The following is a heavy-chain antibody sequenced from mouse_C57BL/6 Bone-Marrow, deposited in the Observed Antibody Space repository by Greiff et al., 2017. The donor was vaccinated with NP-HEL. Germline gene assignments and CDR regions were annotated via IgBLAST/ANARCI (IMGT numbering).Heavy chain of an antibody. J-gene: IGHJ1*03. V-gene: IGHV5-17*01. CDR3: ARRGCSSYPYWYFDV. CDR1: GFTFSDYG. CDR2: ISSGSGTI. D-gene: IGHD1-1*01. Sequence: DVKLVESGGGLVKPGGSLKLSCAASGFTFSDYGMHWVRQAPEQGLEWVAYISSGSGTIYYADTVKGRFTISRDNAKNTLFLQMTSLRSEDTALYCCARRGCSSYPYWYFDVWGTGTTVTVSS.